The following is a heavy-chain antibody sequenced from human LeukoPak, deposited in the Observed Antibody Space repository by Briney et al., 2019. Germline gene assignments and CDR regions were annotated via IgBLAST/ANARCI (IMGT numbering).Heavy chain of an antibody. CDR3: ARDADMVADAFDI. Sequence: GGSLRLPCAASGFTFSSYSMNWVRQAPGKGLEWVSSISSSSSYIYYADSVKGRFTISRDNAKNSLYLQMNSLRAEDTAVYYCARDADMVADAFDIWGQGTMVTVSS. D-gene: IGHD5-12*01. CDR2: ISSSSSYI. J-gene: IGHJ3*02. V-gene: IGHV3-21*01. CDR1: GFTFSSYS.